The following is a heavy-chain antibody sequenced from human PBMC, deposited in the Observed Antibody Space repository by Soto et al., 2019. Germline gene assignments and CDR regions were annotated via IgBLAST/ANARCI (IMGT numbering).Heavy chain of an antibody. D-gene: IGHD3-3*01. CDR1: GYTFTSYY. CDR2: INPSGGST. Sequence: GASVKVSCKASGYTFTSYYIHWVRQAPGQGLEWMGIINPSGGSTSYAQKFQGRVTMTRDTSTSTVYMELSSLRSEDTAVYYCALSDFWSGYDPRSCQHWGQGTLVTVSS. CDR3: ALSDFWSGYDPRSCQH. J-gene: IGHJ1*01. V-gene: IGHV1-46*01.